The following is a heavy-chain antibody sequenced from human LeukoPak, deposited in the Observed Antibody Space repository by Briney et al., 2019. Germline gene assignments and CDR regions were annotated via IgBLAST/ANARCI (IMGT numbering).Heavy chain of an antibody. Sequence: PVGSLRLSCAASGFSFSSYGMHWVRQAPGKGLEWVAFVRYDGINKYYAGSVKGRFTISRDNSKNTLYLQMNSLRAEDTAMYYCAKVLYGDPYFGSWGQGALVTVSS. D-gene: IGHD4-17*01. CDR1: GFSFSSYG. J-gene: IGHJ4*02. CDR3: AKVLYGDPYFGS. CDR2: VRYDGINK. V-gene: IGHV3-30*02.